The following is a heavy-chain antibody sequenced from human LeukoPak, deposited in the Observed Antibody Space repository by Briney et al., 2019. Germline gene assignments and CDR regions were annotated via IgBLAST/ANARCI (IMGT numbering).Heavy chain of an antibody. V-gene: IGHV4-61*02. J-gene: IGHJ4*02. CDR1: GGSISSGSYY. D-gene: IGHD3-10*01. CDR3: ARGQVPHYYGSGVDY. Sequence: PSETLSLTCTVSGGSISSGSYYWSWIRQPAGKGLEWIGRIYTSGSTNYNPSLKSRVTISVDTSKNQFSLKLNSVTAADTAVYYCARGQVPHYYGSGVDYWGQGTLVTVSS. CDR2: IYTSGST.